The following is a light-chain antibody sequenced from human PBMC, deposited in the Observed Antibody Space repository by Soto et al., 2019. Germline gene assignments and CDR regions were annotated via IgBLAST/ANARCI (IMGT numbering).Light chain of an antibody. CDR1: QSISSW. Sequence: DIQMTQSPSTLSASVGDRVTITCRASQSISSWLAWYQQKPGKAPKLLIYDASSLESGVPSRFRGSGSGTESTLPIGSLQPDDFATYYCQEYNSYPWAFGQGTKVEIK. V-gene: IGKV1-5*01. CDR2: DAS. J-gene: IGKJ1*01. CDR3: QEYNSYPWA.